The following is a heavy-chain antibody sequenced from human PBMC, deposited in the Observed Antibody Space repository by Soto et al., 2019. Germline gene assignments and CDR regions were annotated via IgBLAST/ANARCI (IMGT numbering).Heavy chain of an antibody. CDR1: GGTFSSYT. J-gene: IGHJ2*01. CDR3: ARVVTMVRGVIITPSIGYFDL. CDR2: IIPILGIA. V-gene: IGHV1-69*02. Sequence: SVKVSCKASGGTFSSYTISWVRQSTGQGLEWMGRIIPILGIAHYAQKFQGRVTITADKSTSTAYMELSSLRSEDTAVYYCARVVTMVRGVIITPSIGYFDLWGRGTLVTVSS. D-gene: IGHD3-10*01.